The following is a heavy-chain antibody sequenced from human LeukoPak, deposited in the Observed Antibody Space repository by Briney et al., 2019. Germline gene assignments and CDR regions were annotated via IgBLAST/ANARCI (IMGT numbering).Heavy chain of an antibody. CDR1: GFTFDDYG. D-gene: IGHD1-26*01. V-gene: IGHV3-20*04. CDR3: ARDKEVGATTAFDI. J-gene: IGHJ3*02. Sequence: GGSLRLSCAASGFTFDDYGMSWVRQAPGKGLEWVSGINWNGGSTGYADSVKGRFTISRDNAKNSLYLQMNSLRAVDTALYYCARDKEVGATTAFDIWGQGTMVTVSS. CDR2: INWNGGST.